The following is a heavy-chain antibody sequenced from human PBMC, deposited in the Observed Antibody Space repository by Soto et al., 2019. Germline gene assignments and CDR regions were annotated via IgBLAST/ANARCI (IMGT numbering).Heavy chain of an antibody. CDR1: GFTFGSHA. CDR3: AKVRHDYYDSTGYLDY. J-gene: IGHJ4*02. CDR2: INCGGGST. V-gene: IGHV3-23*01. D-gene: IGHD3-22*01. Sequence: PGGSLRLSCAASGFTFGSHAMSWVRQAPGKGLEWVLGINCGGGSTYYAVSVKGRFTISRDNSKNTLYLQMNSLRAEDTAVYYCAKVRHDYYDSTGYLDYWGQGTLVTVSS.